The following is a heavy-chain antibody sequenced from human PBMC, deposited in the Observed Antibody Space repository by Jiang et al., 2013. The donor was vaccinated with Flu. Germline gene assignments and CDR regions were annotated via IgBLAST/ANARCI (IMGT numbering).Heavy chain of an antibody. V-gene: IGHV1-2*02. CDR1: GYTFTGYY. Sequence: QLVESGAEVKKPGASVKVSCKASGYTFTGYYIHWVRRVRQAPGQGLEWMGWINPYTGGTNYAQKFQGRVTMTGDTSITTAYMELSSLRSDDTAVYYCARGAPVGAMVRGVPFDYWGQGTLVTVSS. CDR2: INPYTGGT. J-gene: IGHJ4*02. D-gene: IGHD3-10*01. CDR3: ARGAPVGAMVRGVPFDY.